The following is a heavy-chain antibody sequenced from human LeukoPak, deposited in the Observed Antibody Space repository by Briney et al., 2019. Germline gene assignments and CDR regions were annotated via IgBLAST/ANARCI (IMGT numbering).Heavy chain of an antibody. Sequence: PGGSLRLSCAASGFTFSDYYMSWIRQAPGKGLEWVSYISSSGSTIYYADSVTGRFTISRDNAKNSLYLQMSRLRADDTAVYYCARRRIAVAGTNFDYWGQGTLVTVSS. D-gene: IGHD6-19*01. J-gene: IGHJ4*02. CDR3: ARRRIAVAGTNFDY. CDR1: GFTFSDYY. CDR2: ISSSGSTI. V-gene: IGHV3-11*04.